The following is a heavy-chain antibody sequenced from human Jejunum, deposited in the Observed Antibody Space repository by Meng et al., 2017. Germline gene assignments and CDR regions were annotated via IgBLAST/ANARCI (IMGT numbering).Heavy chain of an antibody. J-gene: IGHJ4*02. CDR3: AKEPALLMLLYFDY. CDR1: GFTFSDYA. Sequence: GESLKISCAASGFTFSDYALSWVRQAPGKGLEWVSTISGSGGNTYYADSVKGRFTISRDNSKSTLYLQMNSLRAEDTAVYYCAKEPALLMLLYFDYWGQGTRVTVSS. CDR2: ISGSGGNT. V-gene: IGHV3-23*01. D-gene: IGHD2-15*01.